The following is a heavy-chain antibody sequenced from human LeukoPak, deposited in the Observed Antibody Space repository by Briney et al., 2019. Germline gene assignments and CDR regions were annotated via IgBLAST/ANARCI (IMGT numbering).Heavy chain of an antibody. V-gene: IGHV4-30-2*01. CDR2: IYHSGST. Sequence: PSQTLSLTCAVSGGSISSGGYSWSWIRQPPGKGLEWIGYIYHSGSTYYNPSLKSRVTISVDRSENQFSLKLSSVTAADTAVYYCAGGARSSEVYFDYWGQGTLVTVSS. CDR3: AGGARSSEVYFDY. J-gene: IGHJ4*02. CDR1: GGSISSGGYS. D-gene: IGHD6-6*01.